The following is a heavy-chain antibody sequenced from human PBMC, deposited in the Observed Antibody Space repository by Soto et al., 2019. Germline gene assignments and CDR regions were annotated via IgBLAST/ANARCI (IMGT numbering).Heavy chain of an antibody. CDR3: AAEANDILTGY. J-gene: IGHJ4*02. D-gene: IGHD3-9*01. V-gene: IGHV1-58*01. CDR2: IVVGSGNT. Sequence: ASVKVSCKASGFTFSSSAVQGVRQARGQRLEWIGWIVVGSGNTNYAQKFQERVTITRDMSTSTAYMELSSLRSEDTAVYYCAAEANDILTGYWGQGTLVTVSS. CDR1: GFTFSSSA.